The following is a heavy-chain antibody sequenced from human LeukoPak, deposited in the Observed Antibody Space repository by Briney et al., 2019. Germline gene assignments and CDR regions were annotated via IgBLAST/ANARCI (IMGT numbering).Heavy chain of an antibody. D-gene: IGHD3/OR15-3a*01. Sequence: SETLSLTCTVSGGSISSYYWSWIRQPPGRGLEWIGYMYYRGSTNFNPSLRSRVSMSLDTSKNQFSLKLSSVTAADTAVYYCARGDGNDFKWFDPWGQGTLVTVSS. CDR2: MYYRGST. CDR3: ARGDGNDFKWFDP. J-gene: IGHJ5*02. V-gene: IGHV4-59*01. CDR1: GGSISSYY.